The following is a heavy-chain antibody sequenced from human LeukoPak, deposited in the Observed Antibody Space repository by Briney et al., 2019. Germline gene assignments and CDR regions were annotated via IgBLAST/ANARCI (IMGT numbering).Heavy chain of an antibody. CDR2: IYYSGST. CDR3: ARDMGIAVSRNAFDI. V-gene: IGHV4-39*07. Sequence: SETLSLTCTVSGGSISSSSYYWGWIRQPPGKGLEWIGSIYYSGSTYYNPSLKSRVTISVDTSKNQFSLKLSSVTAADTAVYYCARDMGIAVSRNAFDIWGQGTMVTVSS. J-gene: IGHJ3*02. CDR1: GGSISSSSYY. D-gene: IGHD6-19*01.